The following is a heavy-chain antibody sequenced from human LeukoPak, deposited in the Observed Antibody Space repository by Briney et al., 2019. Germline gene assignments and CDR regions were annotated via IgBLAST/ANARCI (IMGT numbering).Heavy chain of an antibody. CDR1: GFTFSSYS. V-gene: IGHV3-48*02. D-gene: IGHD4-11*01. CDR3: ARDNHDYSFDY. CDR2: VSNTGGAK. Sequence: TGGSLRLSCAASGFTFSSYSMGWVRQAPGRGLEWVSFVSNTGGAKYYADSAKGRFTISRDNAHNSLYLQMNSLRDEDSALYYCARDNHDYSFDYWGQGTLVTVSS. J-gene: IGHJ4*02.